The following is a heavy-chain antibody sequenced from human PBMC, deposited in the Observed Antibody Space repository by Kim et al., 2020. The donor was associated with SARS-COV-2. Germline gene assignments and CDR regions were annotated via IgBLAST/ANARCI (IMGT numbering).Heavy chain of an antibody. D-gene: IGHD2-2*01. CDR1: GYTFTSYY. V-gene: IGHV1-46*01. CDR3: ARGDLGYCSSTSCYPADYYYGMDV. J-gene: IGHJ6*02. Sequence: ASVKVSCKASGYTFTSYYMHWVRQAPGQGLEWMGIINPSGGSTSYAQKFQGRVTMTRDTSTSTVYMELSSLRSEDTAVYYCARGDLGYCSSTSCYPADYYYGMDVWGQGTTVTVSS. CDR2: INPSGGST.